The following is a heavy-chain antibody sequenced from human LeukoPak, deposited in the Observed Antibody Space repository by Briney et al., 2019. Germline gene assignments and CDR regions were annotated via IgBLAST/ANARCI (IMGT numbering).Heavy chain of an antibody. Sequence: GASVKVSCKASGYTFTDYYMHWVRQAPGQGLEWVGWINTYSGGTNYAQKFQGRVTMTRDTSISTAYMDLSRLTSDDTAVYYCARIRGGNNYHFDYWGQGTLVTVSS. CDR2: INTYSGGT. CDR3: ARIRGGNNYHFDY. D-gene: IGHD1-26*01. CDR1: GYTFTDYY. V-gene: IGHV1-2*02. J-gene: IGHJ4*02.